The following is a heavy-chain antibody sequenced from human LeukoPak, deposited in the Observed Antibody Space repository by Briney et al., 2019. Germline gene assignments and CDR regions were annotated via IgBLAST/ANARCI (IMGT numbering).Heavy chain of an antibody. D-gene: IGHD2-15*01. V-gene: IGHV4-31*03. CDR3: ARGLGYCSGGSCYVSWFDP. Sequence: SETLSLTCTVSGGSISSGGYYWSWIRQYPGKGLEWIGYIYYSGSTYYNPSLKSRVTISVDTSKNQFSLKLSSVTAADTAVYYCARGLGYCSGGSCYVSWFDPWGQGTLVTVSS. J-gene: IGHJ5*02. CDR2: IYYSGST. CDR1: GGSISSGGYY.